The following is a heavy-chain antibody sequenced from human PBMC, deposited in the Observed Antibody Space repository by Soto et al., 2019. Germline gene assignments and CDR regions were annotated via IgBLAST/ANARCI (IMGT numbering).Heavy chain of an antibody. CDR1: GYTLTELS. Sequence: VASVKVSCKVSGYTLTELSMHWVRQAPGKGLEWVGGFDPEDGETIYAQKFQGRVTMTEDTSTDTAYMELSSLRSEDTAVYYCATLVPYYYDSSGYPHILYYFDYWGQGTLVTVSS. CDR3: ATLVPYYYDSSGYPHILYYFDY. CDR2: FDPEDGET. D-gene: IGHD3-22*01. J-gene: IGHJ4*02. V-gene: IGHV1-24*01.